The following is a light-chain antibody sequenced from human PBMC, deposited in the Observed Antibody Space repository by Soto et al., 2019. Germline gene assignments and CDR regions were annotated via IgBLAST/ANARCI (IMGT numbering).Light chain of an antibody. CDR2: GNS. CDR3: GTWDSSLSAPYV. Sequence: QSVLPQPPSMSGAPGQRVTISCTGSSSNIGAGYDVHWYQHLPGTAPKLLIFGNSDRPSGVPDRFSGSKSGTSASLAISGLQTGDEADYYCGTWDSSLSAPYVFGTGTKVTVL. J-gene: IGLJ1*01. V-gene: IGLV1-40*01. CDR1: SSNIGAGYD.